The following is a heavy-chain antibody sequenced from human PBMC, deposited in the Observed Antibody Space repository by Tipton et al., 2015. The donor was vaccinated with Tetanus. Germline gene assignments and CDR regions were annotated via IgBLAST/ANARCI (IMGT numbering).Heavy chain of an antibody. D-gene: IGHD3-22*01. CDR2: FSPIFRRP. Sequence: QSGPEVKKPGASVRVSCKASGYPISDFGISWVRQAPGQGLEWMGGFSPIFRRPNYAQKFQGRVTISADESTSTAYMELRSLTSADTAIYYCAREAINSEDRRAFDVWGQGTMVTVSP. J-gene: IGHJ3*01. CDR1: GYPISDFG. CDR3: AREAINSEDRRAFDV. V-gene: IGHV1-69*13.